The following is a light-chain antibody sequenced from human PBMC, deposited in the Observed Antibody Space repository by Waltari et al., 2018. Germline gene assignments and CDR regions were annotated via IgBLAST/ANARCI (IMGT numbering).Light chain of an antibody. CDR3: QQYNNWPRT. J-gene: IGKJ2*01. V-gene: IGKV3-15*01. CDR2: GAS. CDR1: QSVTNK. Sequence: EIVMTQSPATLSVSPGERATLSCRATQSVTNKVAWYQQRPGQAPRLRIYGASTRAPGSPARFSGSGSGTEFTLTISRLESEDFAVYYCQQYNNWPRTFGQGTKLDIK.